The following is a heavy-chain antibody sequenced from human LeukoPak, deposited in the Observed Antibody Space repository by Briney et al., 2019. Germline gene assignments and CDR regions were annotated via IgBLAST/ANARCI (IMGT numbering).Heavy chain of an antibody. CDR1: GGSISSYY. CDR3: ARYANYYDSSGYYMGAFDI. D-gene: IGHD3-22*01. CDR2: IYYGGNT. Sequence: SETLSLTCTVSGGSISSYYGGWIRQPPGKGLEWIGYIYYGGNTNYNPSLKSRVIISVVSPNNKSSQQQSNVTATDPAVHYCARYANYYDSSGYYMGAFDIWGQGTMVTVSS. J-gene: IGHJ3*02. V-gene: IGHV4-59*01.